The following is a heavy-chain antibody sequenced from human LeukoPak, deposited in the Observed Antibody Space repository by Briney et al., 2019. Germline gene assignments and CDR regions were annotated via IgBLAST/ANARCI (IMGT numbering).Heavy chain of an antibody. D-gene: IGHD2-2*02. J-gene: IGHJ5*02. CDR3: AREEEDIVVVPAAIAARGGFDP. CDR1: GGSFSGYY. CDR2: INHSGST. V-gene: IGHV4-34*01. Sequence: PSETLSLTCAVYGGSFSGYYWSWIRQPPGKGLEWIGEINHSGSTNYNPSLKSRVIISVDTSKNQFSLKLSSVTAADTAVYYCAREEEDIVVVPAAIAARGGFDPWGQGTLVTVSS.